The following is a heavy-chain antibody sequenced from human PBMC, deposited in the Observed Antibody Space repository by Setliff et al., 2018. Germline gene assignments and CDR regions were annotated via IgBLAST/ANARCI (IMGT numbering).Heavy chain of an antibody. J-gene: IGHJ5*02. V-gene: IGHV1-3*01. CDR3: ARHTGTAWVDWFDP. CDR2: INAGNGNT. Sequence: GASVKVSCKASGYTFTSYAMHWVRQAPGQRLEWMGWINAGNGNTKYSQKFQGRVTITRDTSASTAYMELRSLRSDDTAVYYCARHTGTAWVDWFDPWGQGTLVTVSS. D-gene: IGHD1-1*01. CDR1: GYTFTSYA.